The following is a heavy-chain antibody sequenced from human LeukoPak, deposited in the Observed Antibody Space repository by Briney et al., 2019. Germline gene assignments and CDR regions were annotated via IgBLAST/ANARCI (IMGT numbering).Heavy chain of an antibody. CDR1: GGTFSTSA. D-gene: IGHD5-18*01. Sequence: SVKVSFKTSGGTFSTSAIAWVRQAPGQGLELMGRIIPVLNITTYAQRVQGRVTITADTSTSTDYMELSNLRSKEAAVDDCSRDQGLTAPPPYGLDVWGQGATVIVSS. CDR3: SRDQGLTAPPPYGLDV. V-gene: IGHV1-69*04. J-gene: IGHJ6*02. CDR2: IIPVLNIT.